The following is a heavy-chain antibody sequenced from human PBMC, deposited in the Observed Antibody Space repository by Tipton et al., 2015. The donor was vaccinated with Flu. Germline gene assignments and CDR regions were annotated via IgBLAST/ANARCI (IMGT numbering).Heavy chain of an antibody. CDR1: GFTFSSYG. CDR3: AKANWGDAFDI. D-gene: IGHD7-27*01. V-gene: IGHV3-30*18. Sequence: SLRLSCAASGFTFSSYGMHWVRQAPGKGLEWVAVISYDGSNKYYADSVKGRFTISRDNSKNTLYLQMNSLRAEDTAVYYCAKANWGDAFDIWGQGTMVTVSS. J-gene: IGHJ3*02. CDR2: ISYDGSNK.